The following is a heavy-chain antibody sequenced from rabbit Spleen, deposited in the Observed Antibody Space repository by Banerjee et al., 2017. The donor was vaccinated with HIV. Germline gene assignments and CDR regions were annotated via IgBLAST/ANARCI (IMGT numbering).Heavy chain of an antibody. V-gene: IGHV1S45*01. CDR1: GFSFSSSYY. J-gene: IGHJ4*01. Sequence: QEQLEESGGDLVQPEGSLTLTCTASGFSFSSSYYMCWVRQAPGKGPEWIACIYTGSSGSTYYASWAKGRFTISKTSSTTVTLQMTSLTAADTATYFCARDWSGNTYYNFDLWGPGTLVTVS. CDR3: ARDWSGNTYYNFDL. CDR2: IYTGSSGST. D-gene: IGHD8-1*01.